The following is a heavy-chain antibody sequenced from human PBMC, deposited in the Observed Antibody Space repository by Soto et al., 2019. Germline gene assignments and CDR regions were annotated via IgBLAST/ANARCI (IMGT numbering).Heavy chain of an antibody. J-gene: IGHJ4*01. CDR1: GFTFDDYA. CDR2: ISWNSGTI. Sequence: GGSLRLSCAASGFTFDDYAMHWVRQAPGKGLEWVAGISWNSGTIGYADSVKGRFTISRDNAKNSLYPQMDSLRAEDTALYYCAKAVAGLFAYWGHGTLVTVSS. CDR3: AKAVAGLFAY. V-gene: IGHV3-9*01. D-gene: IGHD6-19*01.